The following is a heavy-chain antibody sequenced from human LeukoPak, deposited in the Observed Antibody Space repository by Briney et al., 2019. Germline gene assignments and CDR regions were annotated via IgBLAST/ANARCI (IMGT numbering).Heavy chain of an antibody. J-gene: IGHJ5*02. CDR3: ARGPRQAYGSGSYYHP. Sequence: PSETLSLTCTVSGYSISSGYYWGWIRQPPGKGLEWIGTIYHSGSTYYNPSLKSRVTISVDTSKNQLSLKLSSVTAADTAVYYCARGPRQAYGSGSYYHPWGQGTLVTVSS. D-gene: IGHD3-10*01. CDR2: IYHSGST. CDR1: GYSISSGYY. V-gene: IGHV4-38-2*02.